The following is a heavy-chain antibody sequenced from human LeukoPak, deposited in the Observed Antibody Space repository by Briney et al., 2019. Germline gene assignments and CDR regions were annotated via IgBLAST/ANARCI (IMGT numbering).Heavy chain of an antibody. J-gene: IGHJ4*02. Sequence: SETLSLTCTVSGGSISSSSYYWGWIRQPPGKGLEWIGSIYYSGSTYYNPSLKSRVTISVDTSKNQFSLKLSSVTAADTAVYYCARDSQEGLVGATSLFDYWGQGTLVTVSS. CDR3: ARDSQEGLVGATSLFDY. D-gene: IGHD1-26*01. CDR1: GGSISSSSYY. CDR2: IYYSGST. V-gene: IGHV4-39*07.